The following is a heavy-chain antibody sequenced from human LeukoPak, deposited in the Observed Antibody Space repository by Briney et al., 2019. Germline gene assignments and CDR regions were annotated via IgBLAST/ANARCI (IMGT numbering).Heavy chain of an antibody. V-gene: IGHV3-23*01. D-gene: IGHD6-13*01. CDR3: VQSTAWYRSSWYLMY. CDR1: GFTFSSYA. J-gene: IGHJ4*02. CDR2: VGSGGGGRT. Sequence: PGGSLRLSCAASGFTFSSYAMSWFRQAPGKGLEWVSGVGSGGGGRTYYADSVKGRFSISRDNSRDTLNLQMNSLRAEDTAIYYCVQSTAWYRSSWYLMYWGQGILVTVSS.